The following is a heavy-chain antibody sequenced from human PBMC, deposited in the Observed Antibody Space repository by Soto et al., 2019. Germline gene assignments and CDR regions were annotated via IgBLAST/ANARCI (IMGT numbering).Heavy chain of an antibody. J-gene: IGHJ4*02. CDR3: VRGYSDYTDYFDY. D-gene: IGHD5-12*01. V-gene: IGHV3-7*03. CDR1: GFSFSSFW. Sequence: GGSLRLSCAASGFSFSSFWMIWVRQAPGKGLEWVAIIKQDGSEKHYVDSVEGRFTVSRDNAEKSLYLQMDSLRPDDTALYYCVRGYSDYTDYFDYWGQGALVTVSS. CDR2: IKQDGSEK.